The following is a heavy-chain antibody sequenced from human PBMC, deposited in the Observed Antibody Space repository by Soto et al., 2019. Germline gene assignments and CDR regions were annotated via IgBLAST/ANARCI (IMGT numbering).Heavy chain of an antibody. Sequence: QVQLQESGPGLVKPSETLSLTCVFSGGSISSYYWNWIRQSPGEGLEWIGYIFYSGTTKFNPSLESRGSLSIDTSKNQISLKLSSVTAADTAIYYCARGAGGNFDYWGQGTLVTVSS. V-gene: IGHV4-59*01. J-gene: IGHJ4*02. CDR1: GGSISSYY. D-gene: IGHD3-16*01. CDR3: ARGAGGNFDY. CDR2: IFYSGTT.